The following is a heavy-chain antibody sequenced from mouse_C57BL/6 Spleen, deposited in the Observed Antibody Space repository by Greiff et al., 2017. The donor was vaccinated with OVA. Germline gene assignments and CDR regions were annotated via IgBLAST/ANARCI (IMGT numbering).Heavy chain of an antibody. CDR1: GYTFTDYN. V-gene: IGHV1-18*01. Sequence: VQLQQSGPELVKPGASVKIPCKASGYTFTDYNMDWVKQSHGKSLEWIGDINPNNGGTIYNQKFKGKATLTVDKSSSTAYMELRSLTSEDTAVYYCARRGGYYAFFDYWGQGTTLTVSS. D-gene: IGHD2-3*01. CDR3: ARRGGYYAFFDY. CDR2: INPNNGGT. J-gene: IGHJ2*01.